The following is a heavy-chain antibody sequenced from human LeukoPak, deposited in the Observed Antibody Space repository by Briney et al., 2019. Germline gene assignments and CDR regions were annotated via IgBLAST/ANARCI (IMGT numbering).Heavy chain of an antibody. Sequence: SETLSLTCTVSGGSISSGSYYWSWIRQPAGKGLEWIGRIYTSGSTNYNPSLKSRVTISVDTSKNQFSLKLSSVTAADTAVYYCARGSSIAAPYNWFDPWGQGTLVTVSS. J-gene: IGHJ5*02. D-gene: IGHD6-6*01. CDR1: GGSISSGSYY. CDR3: ARGSSIAAPYNWFDP. V-gene: IGHV4-61*02. CDR2: IYTSGST.